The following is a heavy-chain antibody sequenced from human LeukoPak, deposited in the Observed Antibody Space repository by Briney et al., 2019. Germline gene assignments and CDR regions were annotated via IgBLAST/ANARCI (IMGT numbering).Heavy chain of an antibody. V-gene: IGHV4-39*07. D-gene: IGHD6-13*01. CDR2: IYYSGST. J-gene: IGHJ5*02. CDR1: GGSISSSSYY. Sequence: SETLSLTCSVYGGSISSSSYYWGWIRQPAGKGLKWIGSIYYSGSTYYNPSLKSRVTISVDTSKNQFSLKLSSVTAADTAVCYCAREKQQLGTTDWFDPWGQGTLVTVSS. CDR3: AREKQQLGTTDWFDP.